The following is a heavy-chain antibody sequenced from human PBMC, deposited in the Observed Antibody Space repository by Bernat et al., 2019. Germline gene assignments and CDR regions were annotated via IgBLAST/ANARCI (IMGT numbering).Heavy chain of an antibody. J-gene: IGHJ6*02. V-gene: IGHV3-21*01. CDR3: ARDGLGLDDYYYGMDV. CDR1: GFTFSSYS. Sequence: EVQLVESGGGLVKPGGSLRLSCSASGFTFSSYSMNWVRQAPGKGLEWVSSISSSSSYIYYADSVKSRCTISRDNAKNSLYLQMNSLRAEDTAVYYCARDGLGLDDYYYGMDVWGQGTTVTVSS. CDR2: ISSSSSYI. D-gene: IGHD3/OR15-3a*01.